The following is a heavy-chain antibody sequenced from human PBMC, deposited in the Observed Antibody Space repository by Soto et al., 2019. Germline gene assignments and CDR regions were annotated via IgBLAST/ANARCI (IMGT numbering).Heavy chain of an antibody. CDR2: ISSSSSTI. D-gene: IGHD4-4*01. Sequence: GGSLRLSCAASGFTFSSYSMNWVRQAPGKGLEWVSYISSSSSTIYYADSVKGRFTISRDNAKNSLYLQMNSLRAEDTAVYYCARVDYSKTPDYWGQGTLVTVSS. V-gene: IGHV3-48*01. CDR1: GFTFSSYS. J-gene: IGHJ4*02. CDR3: ARVDYSKTPDY.